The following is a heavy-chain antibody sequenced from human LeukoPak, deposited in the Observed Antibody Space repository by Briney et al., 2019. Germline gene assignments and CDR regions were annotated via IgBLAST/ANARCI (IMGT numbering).Heavy chain of an antibody. Sequence: GGSLRLSCAASGFTFSSYSMNWVRQAPGKGLEWVSSISSSSSYIYCADSVKGRFTISRDNAKNSLYLQMNSLRAEDTAVYYCARVAGATLPVDYWGQGTLVTVSS. J-gene: IGHJ4*02. V-gene: IGHV3-21*01. D-gene: IGHD1-26*01. CDR1: GFTFSSYS. CDR2: ISSSSSYI. CDR3: ARVAGATLPVDY.